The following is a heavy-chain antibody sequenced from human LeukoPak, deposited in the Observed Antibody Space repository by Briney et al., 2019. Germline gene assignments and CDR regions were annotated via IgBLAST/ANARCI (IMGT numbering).Heavy chain of an antibody. D-gene: IGHD5-18*01. CDR1: GFTFSSYA. CDR2: IHYSGST. Sequence: LRLSCAASGFTFSSYAMSWVRQAPGKGLEWIGYIHYSGSTYYNPSLRSRVTISGDTSKNQFSLKLISVTAADTAVYYCARGSRAEYTYGLYHYWGQGTLVTVSS. J-gene: IGHJ4*02. CDR3: ARGSRAEYTYGLYHY. V-gene: IGHV4-31*02.